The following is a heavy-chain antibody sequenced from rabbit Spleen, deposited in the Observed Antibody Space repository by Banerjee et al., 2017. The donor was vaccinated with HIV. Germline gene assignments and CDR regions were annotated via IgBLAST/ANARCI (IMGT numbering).Heavy chain of an antibody. Sequence: QEQLEESGGGLVKPEGSLTLTCKASGFSFSDRDVMCWVRQAPGKGLEWIGYIDPVFSITYYANWVNGRFTISSDNAQSTVDLKMTGLTAADTATYFCTRAIVPWLGLTRLDLWGPGTLVTVS. CDR2: IDPVFSIT. CDR3: TRAIVPWLGLTRLDL. D-gene: IGHD4-1*01. V-gene: IGHV1S45*01. CDR1: GFSFSDRDV. J-gene: IGHJ3*01.